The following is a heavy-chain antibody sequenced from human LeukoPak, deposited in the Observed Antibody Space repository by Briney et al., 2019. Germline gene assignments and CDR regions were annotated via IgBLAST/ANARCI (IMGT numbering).Heavy chain of an antibody. J-gene: IGHJ4*02. CDR3: AKDTALATIGFDY. CDR2: IRGDGGST. CDR1: GFTFDDYS. V-gene: IGHV3-43*02. D-gene: IGHD5-12*01. Sequence: GGSLRLSCAASGFTFDDYSMHWVRQAPGKGLEWVSLIRGDGGSTLYVDSVKGRFTISRDNSKNSLYLQMYSLRTEDTALYYCAKDTALATIGFDYWGQGTLVTVSS.